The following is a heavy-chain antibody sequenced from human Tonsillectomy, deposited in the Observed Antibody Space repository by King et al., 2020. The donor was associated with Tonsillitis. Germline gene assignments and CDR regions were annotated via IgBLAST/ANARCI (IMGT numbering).Heavy chain of an antibody. V-gene: IGHV3-30*18. Sequence: VQLVESGGGVVQPGRSLRLSCAASGFTFSSYGMHWVRQAPGKGLEWGAVISYDGSNKYYADSVKGRFTISRDNSKNTLYLQMNSLRAEDTAVYYCAKGGGSGWYYFDYWGQGTLVTVSS. J-gene: IGHJ4*02. CDR1: GFTFSSYG. CDR2: ISYDGSNK. D-gene: IGHD6-19*01. CDR3: AKGGGSGWYYFDY.